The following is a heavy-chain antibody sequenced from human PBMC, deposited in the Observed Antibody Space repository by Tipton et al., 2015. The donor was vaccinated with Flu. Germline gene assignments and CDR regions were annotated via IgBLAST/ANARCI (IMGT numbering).Heavy chain of an antibody. J-gene: IGHJ4*02. D-gene: IGHD6-6*01. Sequence: TLSLTCTVSGGSISSSSYYWGWIRQPPGKGLEWIGSIYYSGSTYYNQSLKSRVTISVDTSKNQFSLKLSSVTAADTAVYYCASVAARGAGYWGQGTLVTVSS. CDR3: ASVAARGAGY. CDR2: IYYSGST. V-gene: IGHV4-39*07. CDR1: GGSISSSSYY.